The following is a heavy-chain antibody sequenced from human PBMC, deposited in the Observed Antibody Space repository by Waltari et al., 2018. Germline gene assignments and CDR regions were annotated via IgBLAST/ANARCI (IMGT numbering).Heavy chain of an antibody. CDR1: GFTFSSYA. J-gene: IGHJ3*02. CDR3: ARSWRLRRGFGKLSDASDI. CDR2: KAYVGSNK. D-gene: IGHD3-10*01. Sequence: QVQLVESGGGVVQPGRSLRLSCAASGFTFSSYAMHWVRQAPGKGLECWAVKAYVGSNKDDGETENGVFTICGDKSKKQLYLQLNSLRAEDTAVYYCARSWRLRRGFGKLSDASDIWGQGTMVTVSS. V-gene: IGHV3-30-3*01.